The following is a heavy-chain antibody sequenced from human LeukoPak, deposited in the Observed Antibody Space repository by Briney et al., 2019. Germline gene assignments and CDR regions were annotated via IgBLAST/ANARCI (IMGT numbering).Heavy chain of an antibody. CDR3: ARGDCRETFCYGVDY. J-gene: IGHJ4*02. D-gene: IGHD2-21*01. CDR1: GYIFNRSV. CDR2: IRGHNGNV. V-gene: IGHV1-18*01. Sequence: ASVTVSCKASGYIFNRSVITWVRQAPGQGLEWMGWIRGHNGNVNYAQKFQGRVTMTADTSTSTAYLELRSLRSDDTAVYYCARGDCRETFCYGVDYWGQGTLVTVSS.